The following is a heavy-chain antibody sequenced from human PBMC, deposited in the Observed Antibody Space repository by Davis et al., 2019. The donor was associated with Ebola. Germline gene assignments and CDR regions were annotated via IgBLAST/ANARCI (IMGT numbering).Heavy chain of an antibody. J-gene: IGHJ5*02. CDR1: GYTFTSYD. Sequence: SVKVSCKASGYTFTSYDINWVRQAPGQGLEWMGRIIPILGIANYAQKFQGRVTITADKSTSTAYMELSSLRSEDTAVYYCASEGGVVITHNWFDPWGQGTLVTVSP. CDR2: IIPILGIA. D-gene: IGHD3-3*01. V-gene: IGHV1-69*04. CDR3: ASEGGVVITHNWFDP.